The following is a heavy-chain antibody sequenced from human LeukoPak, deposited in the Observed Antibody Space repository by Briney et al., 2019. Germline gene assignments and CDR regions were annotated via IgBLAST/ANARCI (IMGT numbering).Heavy chain of an antibody. J-gene: IGHJ4*02. D-gene: IGHD1-26*01. Sequence: ASVTVSCKASGYTFTGYYMLWVRQAPGQGLEWMGWINPNSGGTNYAQKFQGRVTMTRDTSISTAYMELSRLRSDDTAVYYCARIDSGSYYGDRIFDYWGQGTLVTVSS. CDR3: ARIDSGSYYGDRIFDY. CDR1: GYTFTGYY. CDR2: INPNSGGT. V-gene: IGHV1-2*02.